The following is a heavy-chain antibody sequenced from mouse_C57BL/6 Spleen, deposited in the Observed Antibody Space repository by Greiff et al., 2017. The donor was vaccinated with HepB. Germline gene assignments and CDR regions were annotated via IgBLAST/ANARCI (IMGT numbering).Heavy chain of an antibody. CDR1: GFTFSDYG. V-gene: IGHV5-17*01. J-gene: IGHJ2*01. CDR2: ISSGSSTI. Sequence: EVKLMESGGGLVKPGGSLKLSCAASGFTFSDYGMHWVRQAPEKGLEWVAYISSGSSTIYYADTVKGRFTISRDNAKNTLFLQMTSLRSEDTAMYYCARGGTGTRYFDYWGQGTTLTVSS. D-gene: IGHD4-1*01. CDR3: ARGGTGTRYFDY.